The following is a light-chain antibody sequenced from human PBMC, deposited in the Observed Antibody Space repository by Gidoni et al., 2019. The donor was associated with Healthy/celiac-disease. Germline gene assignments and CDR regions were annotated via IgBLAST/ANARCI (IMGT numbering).Light chain of an antibody. V-gene: IGKV3-11*01. CDR3: QQRSNWPPYT. Sequence: EIVLTHSPATLSLSPGERATLSCRASQSVSSYLAWYQQKPGQAPRLLIYDASNRATGIPARFSGRGSGTDFTLTISSLEPEDFAVYYCQQRSNWPPYTFXQXTKLEIK. CDR1: QSVSSY. CDR2: DAS. J-gene: IGKJ2*01.